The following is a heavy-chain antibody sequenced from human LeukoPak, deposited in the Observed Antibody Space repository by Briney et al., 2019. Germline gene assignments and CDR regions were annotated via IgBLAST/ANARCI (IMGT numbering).Heavy chain of an antibody. V-gene: IGHV5-51*01. J-gene: IGHJ4*02. CDR2: IYPGDSDT. CDR3: ASLHYAGNRDFNY. CDR1: GYRFTTYW. D-gene: IGHD4-23*01. Sequence: GESLKISCKGSGYRFTTYWIAWVRHLPGKGLEWMGLIYPGDSDTRYSPSLKSRVTMSVDTSKNQFSLKLSSVTAADTAVYYCASLHYAGNRDFNYWGQGTLVTVSS.